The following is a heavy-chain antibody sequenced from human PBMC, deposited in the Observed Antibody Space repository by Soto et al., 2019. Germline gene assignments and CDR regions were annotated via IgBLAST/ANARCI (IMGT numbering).Heavy chain of an antibody. CDR2: ISAYNGNT. Sequence: ASVTVSCKASGYTFTSYGISWVRQAHGQGLEWMGWISAYNGNTNYAQKLQGRVTMTTDTPTSTAYMELRSLRSDDTAVYYCARQYVVVPAARRNNWFDPWGQGTLVTVSS. D-gene: IGHD2-2*01. V-gene: IGHV1-18*01. J-gene: IGHJ5*02. CDR3: ARQYVVVPAARRNNWFDP. CDR1: GYTFTSYG.